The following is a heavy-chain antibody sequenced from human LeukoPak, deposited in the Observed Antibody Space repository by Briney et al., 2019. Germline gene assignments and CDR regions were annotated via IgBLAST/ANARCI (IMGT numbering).Heavy chain of an antibody. Sequence: PSETLSLTCAVYGGSFSGYYWSWIRQPPGKGLEWIGEINHSGSTNYNPSLKSRVTISVDTSKNQFSLKLSSVTAADTAVYYCARGRSYGIYYYYGIDVWGQGTTVTVSS. CDR1: GGSFSGYY. V-gene: IGHV4-34*01. CDR3: ARGRSYGIYYYYGIDV. CDR2: INHSGST. D-gene: IGHD5-18*01. J-gene: IGHJ6*02.